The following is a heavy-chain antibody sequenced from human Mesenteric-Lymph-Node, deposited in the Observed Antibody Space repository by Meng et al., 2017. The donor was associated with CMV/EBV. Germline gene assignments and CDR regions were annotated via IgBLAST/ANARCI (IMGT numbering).Heavy chain of an antibody. J-gene: IGHJ4*02. D-gene: IGHD1-26*01. V-gene: IGHV3-7*03. CDR3: AKEDGGRYS. CDR1: GFAFGTYG. Sequence: GGSLRLSCAASGFAFGTYGMHWVRQAPGKGLEWVANIKQHGSQKYYVDSVKGRFTISRDNARNSLYLQMNSLRAEGTALYYCAKEDGGRYSWGQGTLVTVSS. CDR2: IKQHGSQK.